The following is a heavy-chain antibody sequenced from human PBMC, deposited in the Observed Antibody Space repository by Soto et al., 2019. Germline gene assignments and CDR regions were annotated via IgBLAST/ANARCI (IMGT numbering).Heavy chain of an antibody. V-gene: IGHV4-4*07. D-gene: IGHD3-3*01. CDR2: IYSSGIT. Sequence: SETLSLTCTVSGGAISTYYWTWIRQPPGKGLEWIGRIYSSGITKYNPSLQSRVTMSLDTSNKQFSLRLTSVTAADTAVYYCARGQRFYEWFDPSGQGTLVTVYS. CDR1: GGAISTYY. CDR3: ARGQRFYEWFDP. J-gene: IGHJ5*02.